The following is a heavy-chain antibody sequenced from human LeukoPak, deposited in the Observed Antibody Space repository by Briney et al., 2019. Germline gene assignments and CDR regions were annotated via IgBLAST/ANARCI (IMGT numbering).Heavy chain of an antibody. D-gene: IGHD3-3*01. Sequence: GGSLSLSCAASGFTFRNAWMSWVRQAPGKGLEWVGRIKSKTDGGTTDYAAPVKGRFTISRDDSKNTLYLQMNSLKTEDTAVYYCTTDPRIFGVVSIWGQGTLVTVSS. CDR3: TTDPRIFGVVSI. CDR1: GFTFRNAW. J-gene: IGHJ4*02. V-gene: IGHV3-15*01. CDR2: IKSKTDGGTT.